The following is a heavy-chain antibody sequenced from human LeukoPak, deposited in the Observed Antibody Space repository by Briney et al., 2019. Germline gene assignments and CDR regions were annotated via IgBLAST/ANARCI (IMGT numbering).Heavy chain of an antibody. Sequence: AGGSLRLSCGVSGFSLSNHWMTWVRQAPGKGLEWLGSVKEDGSERYHVDSLKGRFTISRDNAKNSLFLQLNSLGAEDTAVYYCARGYSYLDYWGQGALVTVSS. CDR3: ARGYSYLDY. V-gene: IGHV3-7*05. CDR2: VKEDGSER. J-gene: IGHJ4*02. CDR1: GFSLSNHW. D-gene: IGHD1-26*01.